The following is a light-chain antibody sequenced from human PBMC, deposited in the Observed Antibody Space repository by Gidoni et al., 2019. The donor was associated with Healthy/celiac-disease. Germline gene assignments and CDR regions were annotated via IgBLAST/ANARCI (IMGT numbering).Light chain of an antibody. J-gene: IGKJ4*01. CDR1: QSVSSSY. CDR2: GAS. CDR3: QQYGSSLLT. Sequence: EIVLPQSPGTLSLSPGERATPSCRASQSVSSSYLAWYQQKPGQAPRLLSYGASSRATGIPDRFSGSGSGTDFTLTISRLEPEDFAVYYCQQYGSSLLTFGGGTKVEI. V-gene: IGKV3-20*01.